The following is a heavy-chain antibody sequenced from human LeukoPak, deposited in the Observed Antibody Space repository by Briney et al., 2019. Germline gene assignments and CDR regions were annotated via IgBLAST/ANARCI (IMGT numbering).Heavy chain of an antibody. J-gene: IGHJ2*01. V-gene: IGHV3-21*01. CDR2: ISSNTSYR. Sequence: GGSLRLSCAASGFTFSSYNMNWARQAPGKGLEWVSSISSNTSYRYYADSVKGRFTISRDNAKNSLYLQMNSLRAEDTAVYYCARGGDAGRYWYFDLRGRGTLVTVSS. CDR1: GFTFSSYN. D-gene: IGHD7-27*01. CDR3: ARGGDAGRYWYFDL.